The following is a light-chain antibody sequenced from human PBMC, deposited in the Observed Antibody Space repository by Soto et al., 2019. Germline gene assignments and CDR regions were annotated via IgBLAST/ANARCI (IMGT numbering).Light chain of an antibody. CDR1: SSDVGGYNF. J-gene: IGLJ1*01. CDR3: CSYTSSTTYV. V-gene: IGLV2-14*01. CDR2: EVT. Sequence: QSALTQPASVSGSPGQSITISCTGTSSDVGGYNFVSWYQQRPGKAPKFMIFEVTNRPSGISDRFSGSKSGNTASLTISGLQAEDEADYYCCSYTSSTTYVFGTGTKVTVL.